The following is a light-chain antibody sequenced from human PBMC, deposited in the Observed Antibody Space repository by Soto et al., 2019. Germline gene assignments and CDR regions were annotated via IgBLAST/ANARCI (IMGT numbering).Light chain of an antibody. Sequence: DIVMTQSPDSLAVSLGERATINCKSSQSVLYNSDNKNYLAWYQQKPGQPPKLLIYWASTRDSGVPDRFSGSRSGADFTLIISSLQAEDVAVYYCQQYYTTLTFGGGTKVEIK. V-gene: IGKV4-1*01. CDR2: WAS. CDR1: QSVLYNSDNKNY. J-gene: IGKJ4*01. CDR3: QQYYTTLT.